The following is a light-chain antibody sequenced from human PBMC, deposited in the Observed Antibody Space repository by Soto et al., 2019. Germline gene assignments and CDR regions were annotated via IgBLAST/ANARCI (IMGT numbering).Light chain of an antibody. CDR2: GAS. J-gene: IGKJ5*01. CDR1: QSVSSRF. Sequence: EIVWTQSPGTLSLSPGERATLSCRAIQSVSSRFLAWYQQKPGQAPRLLIYGASTRATGIPARFSGSGSGTEFTLTISSLQSEDFAVYYCQQYNNWPPITFGQGTLLEIK. CDR3: QQYNNWPPIT. V-gene: IGKV3-15*01.